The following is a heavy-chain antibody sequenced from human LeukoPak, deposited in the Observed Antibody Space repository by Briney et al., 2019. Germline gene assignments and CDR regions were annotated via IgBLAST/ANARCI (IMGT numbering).Heavy chain of an antibody. V-gene: IGHV3-23*01. CDR3: AKVKDYYYYAMDV. J-gene: IGHJ6*02. CDR2: IRDSGGST. CDR1: GITFSNYD. Sequence: GGSLRLSCAAPGITFSNYDMSWVRQAPGKGLEWVSAIRDSGGSTYYADSVKGRFTISRDNSKNTLYLQMNSLRAEDTAIYYCAKVKDYYYYAMDVWGLGTTVTVSS.